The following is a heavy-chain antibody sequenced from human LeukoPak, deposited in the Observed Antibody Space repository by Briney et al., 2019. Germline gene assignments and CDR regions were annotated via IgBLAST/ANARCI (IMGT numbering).Heavy chain of an antibody. CDR1: GYTFTSYG. D-gene: IGHD6-6*01. V-gene: IGHV1-18*01. J-gene: IGHJ4*02. CDR3: ARDGPYSSSSGVFDY. Sequence: GASVKVSCKASGYTFTSYGISWVRQAPGQGLEWMGWIGAYNGNTNYAQKLQGRVTMTTDTSTSTAYMELRSLRSDDTAVYYCARDGPYSSSSGVFDYWGQGTLVTVSS. CDR2: IGAYNGNT.